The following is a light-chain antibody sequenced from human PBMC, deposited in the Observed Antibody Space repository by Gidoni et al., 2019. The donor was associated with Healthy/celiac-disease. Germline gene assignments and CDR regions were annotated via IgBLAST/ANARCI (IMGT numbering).Light chain of an antibody. Sequence: EIVLTQSPAPLSLSPGERATLSCRASQSVSSYLAWYQQKPGQAPRLLIYDASNRATGIPARFSGSGSGTDFTLTISRLAPEDFAVYYCQQRSNWPAFGQGTKVEIK. V-gene: IGKV3-11*01. CDR2: DAS. CDR1: QSVSSY. J-gene: IGKJ1*01. CDR3: QQRSNWPA.